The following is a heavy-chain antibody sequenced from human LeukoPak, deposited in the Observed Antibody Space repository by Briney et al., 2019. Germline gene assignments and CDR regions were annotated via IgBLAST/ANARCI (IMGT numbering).Heavy chain of an antibody. V-gene: IGHV1-2*02. CDR3: ARVSCTGTNCYHGGFDY. J-gene: IGHJ4*02. D-gene: IGHD2-2*01. CDR1: GYTFTAYY. CDR2: IIPNSGGT. Sequence: ASVKVSCKASGYTFTAYYIHWVRQAPGQGLEWMGWIIPNSGGTSYAQKFQGRVTMTRDTSINTAYMELSSLRSDDTATYSCARVSCTGTNCYHGGFDYWGQGTLVTVSS.